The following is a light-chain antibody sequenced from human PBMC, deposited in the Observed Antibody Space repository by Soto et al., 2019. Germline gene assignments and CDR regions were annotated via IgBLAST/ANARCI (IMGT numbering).Light chain of an antibody. Sequence: SYELTQPPSVSVSPGQTASITCSGDKLGDKYVCWYQQKPGQSPVLVIYQDRQRPSGIPERFSGSNSGNTATLTISGTQAMDEAHYYCQAWDSSTAWVFGGGTKVTVL. CDR2: QDR. CDR3: QAWDSSTAWV. J-gene: IGLJ3*02. V-gene: IGLV3-1*01. CDR1: KLGDKY.